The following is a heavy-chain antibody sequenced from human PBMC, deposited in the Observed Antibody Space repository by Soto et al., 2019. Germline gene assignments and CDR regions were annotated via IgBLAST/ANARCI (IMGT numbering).Heavy chain of an antibody. V-gene: IGHV1-8*01. CDR1: GYTFTSYD. D-gene: IGHD3-3*01. J-gene: IGHJ6*02. CDR2: MNPNSGNT. Sequence: ASVKVSCKASGYTFTSYDINWLRQATGQGLEWMGWMNPNSGNTGYAQKFQGRVTMTRNTSISTAYMELSSLRSEDTAVYYCARETYYDFWSGYYRLYYGMDVWGQGTTVTVSS. CDR3: ARETYYDFWSGYYRLYYGMDV.